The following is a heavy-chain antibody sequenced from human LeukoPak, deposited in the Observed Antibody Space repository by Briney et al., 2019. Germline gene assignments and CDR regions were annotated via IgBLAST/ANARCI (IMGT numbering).Heavy chain of an antibody. V-gene: IGHV1-69*13. J-gene: IGHJ4*02. D-gene: IGHD3-22*01. CDR2: IIPSFGTA. Sequence: SVKVSCKASGGTFSSYAISWVRQAPGQGLEWMGGIIPSFGTANYAQKFQGRVTITADESTSTAYMELSSLRSEDTAVYYCARTGERYYDSSGYYYGGRFDYWGQGTLVTVSS. CDR3: ARTGERYYDSSGYYYGGRFDY. CDR1: GGTFSSYA.